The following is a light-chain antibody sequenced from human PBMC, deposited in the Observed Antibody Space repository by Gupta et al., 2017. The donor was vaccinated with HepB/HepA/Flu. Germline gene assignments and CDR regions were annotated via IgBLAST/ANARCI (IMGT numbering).Light chain of an antibody. CDR3: ATWDDSLNGVV. V-gene: IGLV1-44*01. J-gene: IGLJ2*01. Sequence: QSVLSQPSSASGTPGQSVTISCSGSFSNIRSNPVSWYQQVPGTAPKLLIYSDDKRPSGVPERFSGSKYGTSAALAISGLQAEDEADYYCATWDDSLNGVVFGGGTKLSVL. CDR2: SDD. CDR1: FSNIRSNP.